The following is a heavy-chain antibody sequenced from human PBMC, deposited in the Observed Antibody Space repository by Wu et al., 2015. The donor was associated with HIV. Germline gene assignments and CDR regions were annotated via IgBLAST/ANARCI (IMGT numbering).Heavy chain of an antibody. D-gene: IGHD4-17*01. CDR3: ARNRDYGDYNFDS. J-gene: IGHJ5*01. CDR1: GYTLIDYY. Sequence: QVQLVQSGPDVRNPGASVTVSCKASGYTLIDYYVHWVRQAPGQGLEWMGWISPRSGNTKYIEKFQGSVTMTRDTSITTVYIQLNRLTSDDTAVYYCARNRDYGDYNFDSWGQGTLVTVSS. V-gene: IGHV1-2*02. CDR2: ISPRSGNT.